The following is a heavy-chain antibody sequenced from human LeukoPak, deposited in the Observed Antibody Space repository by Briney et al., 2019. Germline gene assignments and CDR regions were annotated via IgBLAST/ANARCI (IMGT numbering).Heavy chain of an antibody. D-gene: IGHD4-17*01. CDR3: ARAALSVTTYYYYMDV. V-gene: IGHV1-18*01. Sequence: GASVKVSCKASGYTFTSYGISWVRQAPGQGLEWMGWISAYNGNTNYAQKLQGRVTMTTDTSTSTAYMELRSLRSDDTAVYYCARAALSVTTYYYYMDVWGKGTTVTVSS. CDR1: GYTFTSYG. J-gene: IGHJ6*03. CDR2: ISAYNGNT.